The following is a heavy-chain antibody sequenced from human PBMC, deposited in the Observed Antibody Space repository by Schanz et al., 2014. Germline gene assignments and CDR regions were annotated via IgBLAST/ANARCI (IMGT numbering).Heavy chain of an antibody. V-gene: IGHV3-23*01. CDR1: GFTFRGYA. CDR3: AKGRFGELSAFDI. D-gene: IGHD3-10*01. J-gene: IGHJ3*02. CDR2: ISGGGGTT. Sequence: EVQLLESGGGLVQPGGSLRLSCAASGFTFRGYAMSWVRQAPGKGLEWVSAISGGGGTTYYADSVKGRFTISRDNSKNTLYLQMNSLRAEDTAVYYCAKGRFGELSAFDIWGQGTIVTVSS.